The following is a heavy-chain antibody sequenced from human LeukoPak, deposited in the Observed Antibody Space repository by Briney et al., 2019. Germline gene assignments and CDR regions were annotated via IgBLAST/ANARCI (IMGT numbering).Heavy chain of an antibody. J-gene: IGHJ4*02. CDR1: GASISDSY. Sequence: SETLSLPCSVSGASISDSYWSWIRQPAGKGLEWIGRIYSSGNTNYNPSLRSRVTMSLDASENQFSLKLSSVTAADTAMYYCARNSGDFWGQGTLVTVSS. D-gene: IGHD4-23*01. CDR3: ARNSGDF. CDR2: IYSSGNT. V-gene: IGHV4-4*07.